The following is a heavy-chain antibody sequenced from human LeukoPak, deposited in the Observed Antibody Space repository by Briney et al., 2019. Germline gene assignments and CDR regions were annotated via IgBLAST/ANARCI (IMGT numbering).Heavy chain of an antibody. Sequence: PGGSLRLSCAASGFTFSSYWMHWVRQAPGKGLVWVSRINSDGSSTSYADSVKGRFTISRDNSKNTLYLQMNSLRAEDTAVYYCARDLVAAAGGTLHNWFDPWGQGTLVTVSS. J-gene: IGHJ5*02. V-gene: IGHV3-74*01. CDR2: INSDGSST. CDR3: ARDLVAAAGGTLHNWFDP. CDR1: GFTFSSYW. D-gene: IGHD6-13*01.